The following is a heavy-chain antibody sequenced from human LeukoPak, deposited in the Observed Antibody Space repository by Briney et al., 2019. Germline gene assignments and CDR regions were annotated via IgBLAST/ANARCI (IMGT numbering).Heavy chain of an antibody. CDR3: ARSLIDYDILTGYYESHYFDY. CDR2: ISSRSSYI. Sequence: NPGRSLRLSCAASGFTFSSYSMNWVRQAPGKGLEWVSSISSRSSYIYYADSVKGRFTISRDNAKNSLYLQMNSLRAEDTAVYYCARSLIDYDILTGYYESHYFDYWGQGTLVTVSS. V-gene: IGHV3-21*01. J-gene: IGHJ4*02. CDR1: GFTFSSYS. D-gene: IGHD3-9*01.